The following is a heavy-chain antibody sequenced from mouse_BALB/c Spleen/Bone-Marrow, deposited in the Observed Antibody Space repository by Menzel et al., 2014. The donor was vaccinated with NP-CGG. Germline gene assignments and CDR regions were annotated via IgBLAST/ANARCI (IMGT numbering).Heavy chain of an antibody. Sequence: VQLQQSGAKLVRPGASVKLSCKASGYTFTSYWINWVKQRPGQGLEWIGNIFPSETYTNYNQKFKDKATLTVDKSSSTAYMQLSSPTSEDSAVYYCTRDNWDYWGQGTTLTVSS. D-gene: IGHD4-1*01. CDR1: GYTFTSYW. J-gene: IGHJ2*01. V-gene: IGHV1-69*02. CDR3: TRDNWDY. CDR2: IFPSETYT.